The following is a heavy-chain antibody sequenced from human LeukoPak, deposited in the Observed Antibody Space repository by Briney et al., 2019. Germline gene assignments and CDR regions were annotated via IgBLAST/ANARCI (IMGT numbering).Heavy chain of an antibody. CDR1: GGSFSDYY. D-gene: IGHD6-13*01. J-gene: IGHJ4*02. Sequence: SETLSLTCAVYGGSFSDYYWSWIRQPPGKGLEWIGEINHSGSTNYNPSLKSRVTISVDTSKNQSSLKLSSVTAADTAVYYCARTSYNSSIDSWGQGTLVTVSS. V-gene: IGHV4-34*01. CDR3: ARTSYNSSIDS. CDR2: INHSGST.